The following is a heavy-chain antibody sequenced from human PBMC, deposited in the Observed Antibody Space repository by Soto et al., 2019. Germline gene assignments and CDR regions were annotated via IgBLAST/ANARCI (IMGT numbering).Heavy chain of an antibody. J-gene: IGHJ4*02. CDR3: VDNGN. Sequence: QVQLVQSGAEVKRPGASVKVSCKASGYTFTSYDISWVRQATGQGLEWMGWMNPISGNTGYAQKFQGRVTMTRNTSISTAYMELSSLRSDDTAIYFCVDNGNWGQGTLVTVYS. D-gene: IGHD1-1*01. V-gene: IGHV1-8*01. CDR1: GYTFTSYD. CDR2: MNPISGNT.